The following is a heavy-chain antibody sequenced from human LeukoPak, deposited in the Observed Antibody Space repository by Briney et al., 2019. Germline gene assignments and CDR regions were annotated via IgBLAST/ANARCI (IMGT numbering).Heavy chain of an antibody. CDR1: GFTFTNYG. J-gene: IGHJ6*03. D-gene: IGHD2-2*03. CDR3: ARGGHCSNTSCLGAPLYYYMDV. CDR2: IWYDGSKT. V-gene: IGHV3-33*01. Sequence: PGTSLRLSCVASGFTFTNYGFHWVRQAPGKGLEWVAVIWYDGSKTYYTDSVKGRFTISRDNSKNTLYLQMNSLRAEDTAVYYCARGGHCSNTSCLGAPLYYYMDVWGKGTTVTVSS.